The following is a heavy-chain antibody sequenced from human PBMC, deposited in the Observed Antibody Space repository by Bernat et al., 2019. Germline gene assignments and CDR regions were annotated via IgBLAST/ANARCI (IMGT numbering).Heavy chain of an antibody. CDR3: AREPYDFWSGYHNWFDP. J-gene: IGHJ5*02. CDR2: ISSSSSYT. CDR1: GFTFSDYY. Sequence: QVQLVESGGGLVKPGGSLRLSCAASGFTFSDYYMSWIRQAPGKGLEWVSYISSSSSYTNYADSVKGRFTISRDNAKNSLYLQMNSLRAEDTAVYYCAREPYDFWSGYHNWFDPWGQGTLVTVSS. V-gene: IGHV3-11*05. D-gene: IGHD3-3*01.